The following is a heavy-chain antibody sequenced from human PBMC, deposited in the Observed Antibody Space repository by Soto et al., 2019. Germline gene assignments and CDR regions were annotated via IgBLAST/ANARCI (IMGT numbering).Heavy chain of an antibody. D-gene: IGHD2-21*02. V-gene: IGHV3-30*18. CDR1: GLTFSSYG. CDR3: AKSGIVVVTAILVDY. J-gene: IGHJ4*02. CDR2: ISYDGSNK. Sequence: GGSLRLSCAASGLTFSSYGMHWVRQAPGKGLEWVAVISYDGSNKYYADSVKGRFTISRDNSKNTLYLQMNSLRAEDTAVYYCAKSGIVVVTAILVDYWGQGTLVTVSS.